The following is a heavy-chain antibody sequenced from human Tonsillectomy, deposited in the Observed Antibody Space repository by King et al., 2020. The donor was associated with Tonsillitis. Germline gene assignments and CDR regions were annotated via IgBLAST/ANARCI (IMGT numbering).Heavy chain of an antibody. D-gene: IGHD2-21*02. J-gene: IGHJ4*02. CDR1: GYSFTSYW. CDR3: ARPRHCGGDCYSHYYFDY. CDR2: IYPGDSDT. V-gene: IGHV5-51*01. Sequence: VQLVESGAEVKKPGESLKISCKGSGYSFTSYWIGWVRQMPGKGLEWMGIIYPGDSDTRYSPSFQGQGTISADKSISTAYLQWGRLKASDTAMYYCARPRHCGGDCYSHYYFDYWGQGTLVTVSS.